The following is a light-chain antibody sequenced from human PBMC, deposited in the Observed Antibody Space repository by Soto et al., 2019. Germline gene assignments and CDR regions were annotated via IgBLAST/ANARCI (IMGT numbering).Light chain of an antibody. J-gene: IGLJ1*01. CDR2: DVS. CDR1: SSDVGGYKY. CDR3: SSYTPFSLYV. Sequence: QSALTQPASVSGSPGQSISIPCTGTSSDVGGYKYVSWYQQHPGKAPKLIMYDVSSRPSGVSTRFSGSKSGNTASLTISGLQAEDEADYYCSSYTPFSLYVFGTGTKVTVL. V-gene: IGLV2-14*03.